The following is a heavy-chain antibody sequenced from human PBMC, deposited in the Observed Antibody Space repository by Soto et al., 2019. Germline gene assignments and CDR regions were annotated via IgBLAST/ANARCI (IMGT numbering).Heavy chain of an antibody. CDR1: GFTFSSYA. CDR3: AKDPRVLWFGEQFDY. D-gene: IGHD3-10*01. V-gene: IGHV3-23*01. CDR2: ISGSGGST. J-gene: IGHJ4*02. Sequence: EVHLLESGGGLVQPGGSLRLSCAASGFTFSSYAMSWVRQAPGKGLEWVSGISGSGGSTYYTDSVKGRFTISRDNSKNTLYLQMNSLRAEDTAVYYCAKDPRVLWFGEQFDYWGQGTLVTVSS.